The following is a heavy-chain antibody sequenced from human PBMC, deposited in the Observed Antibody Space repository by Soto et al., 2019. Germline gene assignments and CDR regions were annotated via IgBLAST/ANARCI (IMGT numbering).Heavy chain of an antibody. Sequence: PSETLSLTCAVYGGSFSGYYWSWIRQPPGKGLEWIGEINHSGSTNYNPSLKSRVTISVDTSKNQFSLKLSSVTAADTAVYYCTRGYYNYFWGSYPKRNWFAPWGRGTLVPVP. CDR2: INHSGST. CDR3: TRGYYNYFWGSYPKRNWFAP. CDR1: GGSFSGYY. D-gene: IGHD3-16*02. V-gene: IGHV4-34*01. J-gene: IGHJ5*02.